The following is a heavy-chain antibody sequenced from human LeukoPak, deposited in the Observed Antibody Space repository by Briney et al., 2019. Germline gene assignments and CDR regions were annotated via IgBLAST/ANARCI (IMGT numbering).Heavy chain of an antibody. CDR1: GFSLSTSGVG. CDR2: IYWNDDK. Sequence: SGPTLVKPTQTLTLTCTFSGFSLSTSGVGVGWIRQPPGKALEWLALIYWNDDKRYSPSLKSRLTITKDTSKNQVVLTMTNMDPVDTATYYCAAFERITIFGVVNPYYFDYWGQGTLVTVAS. V-gene: IGHV2-5*01. CDR3: AAFERITIFGVVNPYYFDY. D-gene: IGHD3-3*01. J-gene: IGHJ4*02.